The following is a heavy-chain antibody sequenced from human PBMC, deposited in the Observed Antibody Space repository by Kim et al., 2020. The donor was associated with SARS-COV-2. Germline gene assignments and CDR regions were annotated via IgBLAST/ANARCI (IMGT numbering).Heavy chain of an antibody. J-gene: IGHJ4*02. D-gene: IGHD3-3*01. V-gene: IGHV3-30*02. CDR3: AKEPTIFGVVTELFDY. Sequence: SVKGRFTISRDNSKNTLYLQMNSLRAEDTAVYYCAKEPTIFGVVTELFDYWGQGTLVTVSS.